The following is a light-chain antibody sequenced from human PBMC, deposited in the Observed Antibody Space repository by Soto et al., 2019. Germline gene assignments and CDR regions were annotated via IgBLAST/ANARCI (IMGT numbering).Light chain of an antibody. CDR3: CSSGGSPTYV. Sequence: QSALTQPASVSGSPGQSITISCTGTSSNVGSYKLVSWYQQHPGKAPKLMIFEVNKRPSGVSNRFSGSKSGNTASLTISGLKVEDEADYYCCSSGGSPTYVFGTGIKLTVL. V-gene: IGLV2-23*02. CDR1: SSNVGSYKL. CDR2: EVN. J-gene: IGLJ1*01.